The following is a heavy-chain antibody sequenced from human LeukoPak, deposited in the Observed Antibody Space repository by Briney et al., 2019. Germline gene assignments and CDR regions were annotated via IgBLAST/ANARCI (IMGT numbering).Heavy chain of an antibody. CDR2: ISSSGSSI. CDR1: GFTFSSYE. V-gene: IGHV3-48*03. Sequence: GGSLRLSCAASGFTFSSYEMNWVRQAPGKGLEWVPYISSSGSSIYYADSVKGRFTISRDNAKNSLYLQMSSLRAEDTAVYYCARVMVRGVVLDYWGQGTLVTVSS. D-gene: IGHD3-10*01. J-gene: IGHJ4*02. CDR3: ARVMVRGVVLDY.